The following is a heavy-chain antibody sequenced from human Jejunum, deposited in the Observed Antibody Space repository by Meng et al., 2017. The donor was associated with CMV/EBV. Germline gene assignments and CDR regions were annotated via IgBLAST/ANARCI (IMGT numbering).Heavy chain of an antibody. Sequence: QGQLQGAGPGLVKPSETLSLTCTVSGGSVNNYYWSWSRQSAGKGLEWIGRFYSSDTYNYHPSLDSRVTMSLDTSKNQFSLNLRSVTAADTATYYCARGPGASTREGFDYWGLGTLVTVSS. V-gene: IGHV4-4*07. J-gene: IGHJ4*02. CDR3: ARGPGASTREGFDY. D-gene: IGHD1-26*01. CDR1: GGSVNNYY. CDR2: FYSSDTY.